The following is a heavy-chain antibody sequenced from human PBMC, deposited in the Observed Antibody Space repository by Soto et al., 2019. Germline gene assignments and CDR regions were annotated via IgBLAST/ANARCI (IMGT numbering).Heavy chain of an antibody. CDR1: GFTFSSYG. CDR2: IWYDGSNK. Sequence: GGSLRLSCAASGFTFSSYGMHWVRQAPGKGLEWVAVIWYDGSNKYYADSVKGRFTISRDNSKNTLYLQMNSLRAEVTAVYYCARVIAAAGSFDYWGQGTLVTVSS. CDR3: ARVIAAAGSFDY. J-gene: IGHJ4*02. D-gene: IGHD6-13*01. V-gene: IGHV3-33*01.